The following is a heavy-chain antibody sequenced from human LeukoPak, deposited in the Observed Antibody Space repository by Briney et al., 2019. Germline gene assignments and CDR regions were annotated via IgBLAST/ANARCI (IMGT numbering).Heavy chain of an antibody. CDR2: ISSGGTTI. J-gene: IGHJ6*02. CDR1: GFTFNNYA. CDR3: ARSDFWSGYSTGMDV. V-gene: IGHV3-11*01. D-gene: IGHD3-3*01. Sequence: GSLRLSCAASGFTFNNYAMSWVRQAPGKGLEWVSYISSGGTTIYYADSVKGRFTISRDNAKNSLYLQMNSLRGEDTAVYHCARSDFWSGYSTGMDVWGQGTTVTVSS.